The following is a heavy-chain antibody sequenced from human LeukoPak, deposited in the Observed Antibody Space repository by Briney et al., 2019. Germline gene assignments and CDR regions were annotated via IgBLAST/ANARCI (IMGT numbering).Heavy chain of an antibody. Sequence: ASVKVSCKASGYTLTSYGISWVRQAPGQGLEWMGWISAYNGNTNYAQKLQGRVTMTTDTSTSTAYMELRSLRSDDTAVYYCARDDYGDCRFDYWGQGTLVTVSS. D-gene: IGHD4-17*01. J-gene: IGHJ4*02. CDR3: ARDDYGDCRFDY. CDR1: GYTLTSYG. V-gene: IGHV1-18*01. CDR2: ISAYNGNT.